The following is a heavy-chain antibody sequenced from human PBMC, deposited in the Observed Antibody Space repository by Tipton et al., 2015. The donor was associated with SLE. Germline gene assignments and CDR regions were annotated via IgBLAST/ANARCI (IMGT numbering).Heavy chain of an antibody. D-gene: IGHD6-13*01. V-gene: IGHV4-59*11. J-gene: IGHJ4*02. CDR3: ARDLGSSGSFDY. Sequence: TLSLTCTVSGGSISSHYWSWIRQPPGKGLEWIGYIYYSGSTNYNPSLKSRVTISVDTSKNQFSLKLSSVTAADTAVYYRARDLGSSGSFDYWGQGTLVTASS. CDR1: GGSISSHY. CDR2: IYYSGST.